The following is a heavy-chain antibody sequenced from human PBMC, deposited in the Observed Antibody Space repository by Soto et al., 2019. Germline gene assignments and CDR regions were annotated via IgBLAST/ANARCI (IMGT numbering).Heavy chain of an antibody. CDR2: ISADGNTR. J-gene: IGHJ3*01. Sequence: EVQLLESGGGLVQPGGSLRLSCAASGFIFRTHAMSWVRQTPGKGLEWVSVISADGNTRYYADSLKGRFTISRDNSKSTLSLHMTSLRAEDTALYYCAKDGGTYYDVPFAFDLWGQGTMVTVSS. CDR1: GFIFRTHA. V-gene: IGHV3-23*01. D-gene: IGHD3-10*02. CDR3: AKDGGTYYDVPFAFDL.